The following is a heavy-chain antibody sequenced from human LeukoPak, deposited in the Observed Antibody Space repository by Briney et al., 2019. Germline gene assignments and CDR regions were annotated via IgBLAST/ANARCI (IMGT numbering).Heavy chain of an antibody. Sequence: ASVKVSCKASGYTFTSYDINWVRQATGQGLEWMGWMNPNSGNTGYAQKFQGRVTITADKSTSTAYMELSSLRSEDTAVYYCARESRYYDSSGYYSWFDYWGQGTLVTVSS. CDR3: ARESRYYDSSGYYSWFDY. CDR2: MNPNSGNT. J-gene: IGHJ4*02. D-gene: IGHD3-22*01. CDR1: GYTFTSYD. V-gene: IGHV1-8*03.